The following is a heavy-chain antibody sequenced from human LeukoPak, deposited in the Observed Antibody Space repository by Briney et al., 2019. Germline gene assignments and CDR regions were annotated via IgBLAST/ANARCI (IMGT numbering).Heavy chain of an antibody. CDR2: INHRGVT. D-gene: IGHD6-19*01. CDR3: ARGPVRYNNGWFVY. V-gene: IGHV4-34*01. CDR1: GGSFSGFY. Sequence: SETLSLTCSVHGGSFSGFYWTWLRQTPGKGLEWIGEINHRGVTIYNPSLKSRVTISEDTSENQFSLQLSSVTAADTAVYYCARGPVRYNNGWFVYWGQGTLVTVSA. J-gene: IGHJ4*02.